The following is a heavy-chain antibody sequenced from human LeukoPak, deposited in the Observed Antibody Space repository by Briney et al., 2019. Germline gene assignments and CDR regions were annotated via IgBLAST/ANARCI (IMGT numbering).Heavy chain of an antibody. CDR1: EFSFSSYG. J-gene: IGHJ4*02. V-gene: IGHV3-33*01. CDR3: ARARNNYDSSGFSALDY. CDR2: LWDDGTNK. Sequence: GGSLRLSCAASEFSFSSYGMHWVRRAPGKGLQWVASLWDDGTNKYHADSVKGRFTISRDNSQSTLYLQMNSLRAEDTAVYYCARARNNYDSSGFSALDYWGQGTLVTVSS. D-gene: IGHD3-22*01.